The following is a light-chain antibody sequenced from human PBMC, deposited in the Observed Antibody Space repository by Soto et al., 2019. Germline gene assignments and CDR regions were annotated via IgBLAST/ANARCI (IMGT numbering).Light chain of an antibody. CDR2: GAS. J-gene: IGKJ3*01. V-gene: IGKV3-20*01. CDR3: QQFGSSPGFT. Sequence: EIVLTQSSGTLSLSPGERATLSCRASQSINSRYLAWYQQKPGQAPRLLIYGASSRATGIPDRFSGSRSGTDFTLTISRLEPEDFAVYYCQQFGSSPGFTFGPGTMVDIK. CDR1: QSINSRY.